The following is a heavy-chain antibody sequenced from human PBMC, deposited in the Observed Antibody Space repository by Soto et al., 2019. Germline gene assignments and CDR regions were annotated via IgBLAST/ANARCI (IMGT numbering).Heavy chain of an antibody. CDR2: INHSGST. D-gene: IGHD3-22*01. CDR1: GGSFSGYY. J-gene: IGHJ4*02. V-gene: IGHV4-34*01. CDR3: ARIFVRGYYYSTAITPYFDY. Sequence: SETLSLTCAVYGGSFSGYYWSWIRQPPGKGLEWIGEINHSGSTNYNPSLKSRVTISVDTPKNQFSLKLSSVTAADTAVYYCARIFVRGYYYSTAITPYFDYWGQGTLVTVSS.